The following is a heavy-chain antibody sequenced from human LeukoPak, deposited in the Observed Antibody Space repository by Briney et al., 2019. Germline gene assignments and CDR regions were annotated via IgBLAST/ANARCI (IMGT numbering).Heavy chain of an antibody. CDR1: GASISSSNW. CDR2: VYHGGTT. Sequence: SGTLSLTCAVSGASISSSNWWSWVRQPPGTGLEWIGEVYHGGTTTYNPSLKSRVTISVDKSKNQFSLKLNSVTAADTAVYYCARRITGTLAPFDDWGQGTLVTVSS. J-gene: IGHJ4*02. V-gene: IGHV4-4*02. D-gene: IGHD1-20*01. CDR3: ARRITGTLAPFDD.